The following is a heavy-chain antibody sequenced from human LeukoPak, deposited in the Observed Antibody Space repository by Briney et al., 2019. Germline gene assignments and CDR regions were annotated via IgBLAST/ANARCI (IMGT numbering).Heavy chain of an antibody. CDR3: ARESRSSGWDYFDY. Sequence: GGSLRLSCAASGFTFSSYEMNWVRHAPGKGLEWVSYISSSGSTIYYADSEKGRFTISRDNAKNSLYLQMNSLRAEDTAVYYCARESRSSGWDYFDYWGQGTPVTVSS. J-gene: IGHJ4*02. D-gene: IGHD6-19*01. CDR2: ISSSGSTI. CDR1: GFTFSSYE. V-gene: IGHV3-48*03.